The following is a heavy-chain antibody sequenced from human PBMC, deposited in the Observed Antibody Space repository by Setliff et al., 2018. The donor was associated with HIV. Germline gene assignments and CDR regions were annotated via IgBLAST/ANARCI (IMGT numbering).Heavy chain of an antibody. J-gene: IGHJ4*02. D-gene: IGHD3-3*01. V-gene: IGHV1-2*06. CDR3: ARSDRLFFDY. CDR1: GYTFTDYS. Sequence: ASVKVSCKSSGYTFTDYSLYWVRQAPGQGLEWMGRINPNSGDTNYAQNFQGRVTVTRDTSISTVFMELSGLRSDDTALYYCARSDRLFFDYWGQGTLVTVSS. CDR2: INPNSGDT.